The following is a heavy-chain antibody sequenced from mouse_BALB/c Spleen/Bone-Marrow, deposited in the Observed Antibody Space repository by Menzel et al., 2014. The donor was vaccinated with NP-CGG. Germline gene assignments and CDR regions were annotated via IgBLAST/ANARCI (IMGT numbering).Heavy chain of an antibody. CDR2: INPSTGYT. V-gene: IGHV1-7*01. CDR1: GYTFTSHW. CDR3: ARRGDSSGYPFAY. D-gene: IGHD3-2*01. Sequence: VHLVESGAELAKPGASVKMSCKASGYTFTSHWMHWVKRRPGQGLEWIGYINPSTGYTEHNQRFKDKATLTADKSSSTAYMQLSSLTSEDSAVYYCARRGDSSGYPFAYWGQGTLVTVSA. J-gene: IGHJ3*01.